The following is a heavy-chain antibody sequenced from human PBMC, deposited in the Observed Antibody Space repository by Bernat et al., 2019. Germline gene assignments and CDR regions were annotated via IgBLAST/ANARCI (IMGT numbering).Heavy chain of an antibody. CDR3: ARDIGERYYDCWSGYYAHTPGWFDP. V-gene: IGHV4-38-2*02. CDR1: GYSISSGYY. CDR2: IYHSGST. D-gene: IGHD3-3*01. J-gene: IGHJ5*02. Sequence: QVQLQVSGPGLVKPSETLSLTCAVSGYSISSGYYWGWIRQPPGKGLEWIGSIYHSGSTYYNPSLKSRVTISVDTSKNQFSLKLSSVTAADTAVYYCARDIGERYYDCWSGYYAHTPGWFDPWGQGTLVTVSS.